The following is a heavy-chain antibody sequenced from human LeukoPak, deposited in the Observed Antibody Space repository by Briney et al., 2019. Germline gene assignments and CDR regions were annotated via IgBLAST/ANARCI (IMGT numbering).Heavy chain of an antibody. CDR3: ARGRRLRGVTSRPIYYYYYMDV. J-gene: IGHJ6*03. CDR1: GYTFNTFD. Sequence: ASVKLSCKASGYTFNTFDINWVRQATGQGPEWMGWVNPDNDKIVYAPKFQGRVSISSNNSINTAYMEFSGLKSDDTAVYYCARGRRLRGVTSRPIYYYYYMDVWGGGTTVTVSS. V-gene: IGHV1-8*03. CDR2: VNPDNDKI. D-gene: IGHD3-10*01.